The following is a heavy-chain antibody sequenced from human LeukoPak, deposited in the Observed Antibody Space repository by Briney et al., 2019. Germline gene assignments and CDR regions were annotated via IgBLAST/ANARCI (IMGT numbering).Heavy chain of an antibody. CDR1: GFTFSDYW. J-gene: IGHJ5*02. CDR3: ASYGSGWFA. CDR2: IYNDGSTT. D-gene: IGHD6-19*01. Sequence: GGPLRLSCVASGFTFSDYWIHWVRQAPGKGMVWVSRIYNDGSTTNYADSVRGRFTVSRDNAKNTVYLQMNSLRAEDTAVYYCASYGSGWFAWGQGTLVTVSS. V-gene: IGHV3-74*01.